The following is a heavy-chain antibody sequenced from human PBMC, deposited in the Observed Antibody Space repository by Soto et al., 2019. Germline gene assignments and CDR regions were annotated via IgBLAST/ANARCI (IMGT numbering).Heavy chain of an antibody. CDR3: ARGPSPLAY. V-gene: IGHV6-1*01. J-gene: IGHJ4*02. Sequence: PSQTLSLTCAISGDSVSSNNAAWNWIRQSPSRGLEWLGRTYYRSKWYSYYAASVRGRITINADTSKNQFSLHLNSVTPQDTAVYYCARGPSPLAYWGRGTVVTVSS. CDR1: GDSVSSNNAA. CDR2: TYYRSKWYS. D-gene: IGHD6-6*01.